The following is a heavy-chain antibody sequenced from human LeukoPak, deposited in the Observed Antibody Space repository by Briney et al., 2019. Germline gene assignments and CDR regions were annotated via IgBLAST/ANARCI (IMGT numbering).Heavy chain of an antibody. D-gene: IGHD5-12*01. J-gene: IGHJ4*02. CDR2: IYHSGST. Sequence: TSQTLSLTCAVSGGSISSGGYSWSWLRQPPGKGLEWIGYIYHSGSTYYNPSLKSRVTISVDRSKNQFSLKLSSVTAADTAVYYCARGYSATYGRFDYWGQGTLVTVSS. V-gene: IGHV4-30-2*01. CDR3: ARGYSATYGRFDY. CDR1: GGSISSGGYS.